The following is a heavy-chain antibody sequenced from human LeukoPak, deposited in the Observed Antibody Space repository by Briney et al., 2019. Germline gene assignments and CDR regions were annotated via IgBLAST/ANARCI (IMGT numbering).Heavy chain of an antibody. V-gene: IGHV3-30*02. Sequence: GGSLRLSCAASEFTFSRYGMHWVRQAPGKGLEWVAFIRYDGSNKYYADSVKGRFTISRDTAKNTLYLQMNSLRAEDTAVYYCAKDKLLWFGEYYIFFDYWGQGTLVTVSS. CDR3: AKDKLLWFGEYYIFFDY. D-gene: IGHD3-10*01. CDR1: EFTFSRYG. CDR2: IRYDGSNK. J-gene: IGHJ4*02.